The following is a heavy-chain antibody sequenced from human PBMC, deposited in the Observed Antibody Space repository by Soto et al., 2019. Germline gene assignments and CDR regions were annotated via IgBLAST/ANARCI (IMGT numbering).Heavy chain of an antibody. J-gene: IGHJ4*02. CDR1: GFTFSDYY. CDR2: ISSTSGTI. V-gene: IGHV3-11*01. CDR3: ASGIVDTAMVPFDY. D-gene: IGHD5-18*01. Sequence: AGSLRLSCAASGFTFSDYYMTWIRQAPGKGLEWVSYISSTSGTISYADSVKGRFTLSRDNAKNSLYLQMISLRSEDTAVYYCASGIVDTAMVPFDYWGQGTLVTVSS.